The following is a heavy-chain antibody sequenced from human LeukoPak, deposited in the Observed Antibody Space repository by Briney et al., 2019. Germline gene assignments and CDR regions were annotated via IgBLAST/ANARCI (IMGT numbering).Heavy chain of an antibody. CDR3: AKCYAYYDSSGDFDY. Sequence: GGSLRLSCAASGFTFSSYWMHWVRQAPGKGLEWVSAISGSGDSTYYADSVKGRFTISRDNSKNTLYLQMNSLRAEDTAVYYCAKCYAYYDSSGDFDYWGQGTLVTVSS. CDR1: GFTFSSYW. V-gene: IGHV3-23*01. CDR2: ISGSGDST. J-gene: IGHJ4*02. D-gene: IGHD3-22*01.